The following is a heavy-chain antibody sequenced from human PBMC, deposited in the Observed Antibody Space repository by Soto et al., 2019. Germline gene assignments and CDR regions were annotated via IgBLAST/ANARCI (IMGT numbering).Heavy chain of an antibody. CDR2: IYYSGST. J-gene: IGHJ4*02. V-gene: IGHV4-31*03. D-gene: IGHD3-22*01. CDR3: ARVELFHYDSRGYYGYFDY. Sequence: SETLSLTCTVSGGSISSGGYYWSWIRQHPGKGLEWIGYIYYSGSTYYNPSLKSRVTISVDTSKNQFSLKLSSVTAADTAVYYCARVELFHYDSRGYYGYFDYWGQGTLVTVSS. CDR1: GGSISSGGYY.